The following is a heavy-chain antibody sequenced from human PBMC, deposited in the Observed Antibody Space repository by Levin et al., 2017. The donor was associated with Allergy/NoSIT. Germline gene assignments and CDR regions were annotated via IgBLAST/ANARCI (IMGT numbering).Heavy chain of an antibody. J-gene: IGHJ4*02. D-gene: IGHD1-26*01. Sequence: ASVKVSCKASGYTFPNYGITWVRQAPGQGLEWMGWISGYNGNTNYGQKFQGRVTMTTDTSTSTAYMELGGLRSDDTAVYYCARVVGATSPLDYWGQGTLVTVSS. V-gene: IGHV1-18*01. CDR1: GYTFPNYG. CDR2: ISGYNGNT. CDR3: ARVVGATSPLDY.